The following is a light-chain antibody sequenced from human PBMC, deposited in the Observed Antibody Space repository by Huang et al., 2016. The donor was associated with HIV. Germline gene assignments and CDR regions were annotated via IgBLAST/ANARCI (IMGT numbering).Light chain of an antibody. CDR2: AAS. CDR1: QSISSY. CDR3: QQSYSTRLT. V-gene: IGKV1-39*01. J-gene: IGKJ1*01. Sequence: DIQMTQSPSSLSASVGDRVTITCRASQSISSYLNWYQQKPGKAPKLLIYAASSLQSGVPSRCSGSGAGTDFTLTISSLQPEDFATYYCQQSYSTRLTFGQGTKVEIK.